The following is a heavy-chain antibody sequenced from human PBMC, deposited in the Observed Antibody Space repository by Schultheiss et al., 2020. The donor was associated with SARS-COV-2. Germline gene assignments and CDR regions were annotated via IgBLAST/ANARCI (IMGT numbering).Heavy chain of an antibody. CDR3: ARGITIFAHYMDV. CDR1: GGSISSYY. CDR2: IYYSGST. D-gene: IGHD3-3*01. V-gene: IGHV4-59*01. Sequence: SETLSLTCTVSGGSISSYYWSWIRQPPGKGLEWIGYIYYSGSTNYNPSLKSRVTISVDTSKNQFSLKLSSVTAADTAVYYCARGITIFAHYMDVWGKGTTVTVSS. J-gene: IGHJ6*03.